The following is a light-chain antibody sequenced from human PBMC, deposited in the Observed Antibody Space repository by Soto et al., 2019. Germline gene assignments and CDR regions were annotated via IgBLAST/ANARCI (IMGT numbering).Light chain of an antibody. CDR3: CSYAGSTTLL. CDR2: EVR. Sequence: QSVLTQPASVSGSAGQSITISCSGTMRDVGAYNLVSWYQQHPGTAPKLIIYEVRNRPSGISSRFSGSRSGNTASLTISGLQSEDEGDYYCCSYAGSTTLLFGGGTQLTVL. CDR1: MRDVGAYNL. V-gene: IGLV2-23*01. J-gene: IGLJ2*01.